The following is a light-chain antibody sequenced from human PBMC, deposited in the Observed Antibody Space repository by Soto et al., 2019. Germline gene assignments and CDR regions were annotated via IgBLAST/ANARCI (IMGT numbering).Light chain of an antibody. CDR3: CSYAGSNTYVV. CDR1: SSDVGPYNF. CDR2: RVS. Sequence: QSALIQPRSVPGSPGQSVTISCTGTSSDVGPYNFVSWYQHHPGKAPKPMIYRVSQRPSGVPDRFSGSKSGNTASLTISGLQAEDEADYYCCSYAGSNTYVVFGGGTKLPS. V-gene: IGLV2-11*01. J-gene: IGLJ2*01.